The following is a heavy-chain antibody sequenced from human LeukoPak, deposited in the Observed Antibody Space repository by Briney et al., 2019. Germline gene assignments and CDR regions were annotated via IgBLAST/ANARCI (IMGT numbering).Heavy chain of an antibody. CDR2: IYPGDSDT. D-gene: IGHD2-15*01. CDR3: ARRGEVVAANYGMDV. J-gene: IGHJ6*02. V-gene: IGHV5-51*01. Sequence: GESLKISCKGSGYSFTSYWIGWVRQMPGKGLDWMGIIYPGDSDTRYSPSFQGQVTISADKSISTAYLQWSSLKASDTAMYYCARRGEVVAANYGMDVWGQGTTVTVSS. CDR1: GYSFTSYW.